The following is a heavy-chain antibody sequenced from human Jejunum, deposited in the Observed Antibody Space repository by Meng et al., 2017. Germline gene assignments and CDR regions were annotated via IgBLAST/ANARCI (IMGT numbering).Heavy chain of an antibody. CDR3: ASRPVGIRTYYFDC. CDR2: VFHSGTP. Sequence: QLQPQASGPVLVKPSGTLSLTCAVSGGSITSTKWWSWVRQTPGKGLEWIGEVFHSGTPNYNPSLMSRLTMSVDKSKNQFSLNLTSVTAADTAVYYCASRPVGIRTYYFDCWGQGTLVTVSS. CDR1: GGSITSTKW. V-gene: IGHV4-4*02. J-gene: IGHJ4*02. D-gene: IGHD2-21*01.